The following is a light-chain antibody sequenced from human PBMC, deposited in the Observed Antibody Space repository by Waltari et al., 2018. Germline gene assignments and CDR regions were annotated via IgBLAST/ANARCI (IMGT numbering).Light chain of an antibody. V-gene: IGLV2-14*01. CDR1: SSDIGRYDN. CDR3: TSYESIDTWV. CDR2: KVN. J-gene: IGLJ3*02. Sequence: QSAPIQSPSVYGSLGQSVTISCTGTSSDIGRYDNVSWYRQQPDMTTKLMMYKVNIRSPWVFDRFSCSKSCNTSSLTISGLQADDEADYYCTSYESIDTWVFGGGTRLTVL.